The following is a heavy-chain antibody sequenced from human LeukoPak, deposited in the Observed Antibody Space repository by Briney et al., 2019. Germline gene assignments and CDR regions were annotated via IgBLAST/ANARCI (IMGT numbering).Heavy chain of an antibody. CDR2: IYYSGST. Sequence: NPSETLSLTCAVYGGSFSGYYWSWIRQPPGKGLEWIGYIYYSGSTNYNPSLKSRVTISVDTSKNQFSLKLSSVTAADTAVYYCAREDTRGYFDYWGQGTLVTVSS. CDR1: GGSFSGYY. D-gene: IGHD2-2*01. CDR3: AREDTRGYFDY. J-gene: IGHJ4*02. V-gene: IGHV4-59*01.